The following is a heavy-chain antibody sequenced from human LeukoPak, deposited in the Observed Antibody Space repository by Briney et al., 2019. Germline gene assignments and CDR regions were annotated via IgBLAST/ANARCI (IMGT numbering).Heavy chain of an antibody. CDR1: GDSISNYY. J-gene: IGHJ4*02. V-gene: IGHV4-59*01. CDR2: IYYSGST. D-gene: IGHD2-21*02. Sequence: PSETLSLTCTVSGDSISNYYWSWIRQPPGKGLEWIGYIYYSGSTNYNPSLKSRVTISVDTSNNQFSLKLSSVTAPDTAVYYCARSGSKVMTAINFWGQGTPVTVSS. CDR3: ARSGSKVMTAINF.